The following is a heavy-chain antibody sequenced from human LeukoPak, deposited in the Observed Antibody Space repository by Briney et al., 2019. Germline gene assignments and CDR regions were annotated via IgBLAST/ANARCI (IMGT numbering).Heavy chain of an antibody. CDR1: GFTFSSYS. CDR2: ISSSSSYI. D-gene: IGHD5-24*01. V-gene: IGHV3-21*01. Sequence: GGSLRLSCAASGFTFSSYSMNWVRQAPGKGLEWVSSISSSSSYIYYADSLRSRFTVSRDNAKNSLSLQMNSLRAEDTALYYCARDRGWLQFDTFDIWGQGTMVTVSS. CDR3: ARDRGWLQFDTFDI. J-gene: IGHJ3*02.